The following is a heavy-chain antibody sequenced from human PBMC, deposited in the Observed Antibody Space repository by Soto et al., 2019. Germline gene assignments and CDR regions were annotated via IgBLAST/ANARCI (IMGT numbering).Heavy chain of an antibody. CDR2: IIPIFGTA. V-gene: IGHV1-69*13. D-gene: IGHD6-13*01. CDR3: ARGDRDPLGIAAAGIFDY. Sequence: GASVKVSCKAPGGTFSSYAISWVRQAPGQGLEWMGGIIPIFGTANYAQKFQGRVTITADESTSTAYMELSSLRSEDTAVYYCARGDRDPLGIAAAGIFDYWGQGTLVTVSS. CDR1: GGTFSSYA. J-gene: IGHJ4*02.